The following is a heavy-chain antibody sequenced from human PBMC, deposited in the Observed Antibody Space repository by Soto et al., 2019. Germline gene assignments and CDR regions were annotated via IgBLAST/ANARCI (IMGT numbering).Heavy chain of an antibody. CDR1: GGTFSSYA. CDR3: ARGLTYLRFIESLAYYYCGMDV. J-gene: IGHJ6*02. Sequence: GASVKVSCKASGGTFSSYAISWVRQAPGQGLEWMGGIIPIFGTANYAQKFQGRVTITADESTSTAYMELSSLRSEDTAVYYCARGLTYLRFIESLAYYYCGMDVWGQGTTVTVSS. V-gene: IGHV1-69*13. D-gene: IGHD3-3*01. CDR2: IIPIFGTA.